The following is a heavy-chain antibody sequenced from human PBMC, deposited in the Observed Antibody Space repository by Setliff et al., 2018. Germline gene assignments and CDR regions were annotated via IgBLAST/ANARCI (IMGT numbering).Heavy chain of an antibody. J-gene: IGHJ5*02. Sequence: ASVKVSCKVSGYTLTELSMHWVRQAPGKGLEWMGGFDPEDGETIYAQKFQGRVTMTEDTSTDTAYMELSSLRSEDTAVYYCATVLRLGGILYYGGWFDPWGQGTLVTVSS. D-gene: IGHD2-8*01. CDR1: GYTLTELS. CDR3: ATVLRLGGILYYGGWFDP. V-gene: IGHV1-24*01. CDR2: FDPEDGET.